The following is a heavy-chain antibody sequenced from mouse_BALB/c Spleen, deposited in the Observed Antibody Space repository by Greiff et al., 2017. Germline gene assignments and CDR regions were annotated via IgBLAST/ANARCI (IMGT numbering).Heavy chain of an antibody. CDR2: IDPSDSYT. D-gene: IGHD1-1*01. CDR1: GYTFTSYW. J-gene: IGHJ2*01. V-gene: IGHV1-69*02. CDR3: AKIYYGSIYFDY. Sequence: QVQLQQPGAELVKPGASVKLSCKASGYTFTSYWMHWVKQRPGQGLEWIGEIDPSDSYTNYNQKFKGKATLTVDKSSSTAYMQLSSLTSEDSAVYYCAKIYYGSIYFDYWGQGTTLTVSS.